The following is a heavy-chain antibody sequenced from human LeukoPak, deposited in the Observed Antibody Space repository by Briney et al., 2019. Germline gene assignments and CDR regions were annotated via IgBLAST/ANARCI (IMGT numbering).Heavy chain of an antibody. CDR2: IYYSGST. CDR1: GGSISGRSYY. V-gene: IGHV4-39*01. D-gene: IGHD6-19*01. J-gene: IGHJ4*02. CDR3: ARHGGYSSGWYIDY. Sequence: PSETLSLTCTVSGGSISGRSYYWGWIRQPPGNGLEWIGSIYYSGSTYYNPSLKSRVTISVDTSKNQFSLRLSSVTAADTAVYFCARHGGYSSGWYIDYWGQGTLVTVSS.